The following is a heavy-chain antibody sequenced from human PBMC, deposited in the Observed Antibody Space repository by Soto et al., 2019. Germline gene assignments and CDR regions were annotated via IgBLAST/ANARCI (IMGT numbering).Heavy chain of an antibody. D-gene: IGHD2-2*01. CDR1: GYTFTSYG. CDR2: ISAYNGNT. Sequence: ASVKVSCKASGYTFTSYGISWVRQAPGQGLEWMGWISAYNGNTNYAQKLQGRVTMTTDTSTSTAYMELRSLRSDDTAVYYCASGGGYCSSTSCPFDYWGQGTLVTVSS. J-gene: IGHJ4*02. V-gene: IGHV1-18*01. CDR3: ASGGGYCSSTSCPFDY.